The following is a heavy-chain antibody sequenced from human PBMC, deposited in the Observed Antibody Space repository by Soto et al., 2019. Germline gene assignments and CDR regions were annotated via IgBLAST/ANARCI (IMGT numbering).Heavy chain of an antibody. Sequence: QVQLQESGPGLVKPSETLSLTCSVSGGSVSSGTYYWSWSRQPPGKGLEWIAYIHYSGSTKYNPSLKSRVTISVDTSRNQVSLRLTSVTAADTAVYHCARSGGGSGWLGGQGTLVTVSS. J-gene: IGHJ4*02. CDR3: ARSGGGSGWL. CDR1: GGSVSSGTYY. D-gene: IGHD6-19*01. CDR2: IHYSGST. V-gene: IGHV4-61*01.